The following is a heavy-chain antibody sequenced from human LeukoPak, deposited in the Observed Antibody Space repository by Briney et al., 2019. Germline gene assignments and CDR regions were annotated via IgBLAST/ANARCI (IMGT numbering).Heavy chain of an antibody. V-gene: IGHV3-21*01. Sequence: GGSLRLSCAASGFTFSSYSMNWVRQAPGKGLEWVSSISSSSSYIYYADSVKGRFTISRDNAKNSLYLQMNSLRAEDTAVYYCARDDIAVAGKFDYWGQGTLVTVSS. CDR2: ISSSSSYI. CDR3: ARDDIAVAGKFDY. CDR1: GFTFSSYS. D-gene: IGHD6-19*01. J-gene: IGHJ4*02.